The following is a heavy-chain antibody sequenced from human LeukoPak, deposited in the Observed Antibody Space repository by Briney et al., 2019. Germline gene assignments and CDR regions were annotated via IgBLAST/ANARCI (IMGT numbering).Heavy chain of an antibody. J-gene: IGHJ4*02. Sequence: TGGSLRLSCAASGFTFSSYSINWVRQAPGKGLEWVSYISSGSSTIYHADSVKGRFTISRDNAKNSLYLQMNSLRAEDTAVYYCARDLVVVPAAPFDYWGRGTLVTVSP. CDR2: ISSGSSTI. CDR1: GFTFSSYS. V-gene: IGHV3-48*04. CDR3: ARDLVVVPAAPFDY. D-gene: IGHD2-2*01.